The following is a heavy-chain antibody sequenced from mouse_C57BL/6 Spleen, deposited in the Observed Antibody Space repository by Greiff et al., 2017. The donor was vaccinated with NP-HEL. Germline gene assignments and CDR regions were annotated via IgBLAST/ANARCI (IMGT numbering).Heavy chain of an antibody. CDR1: GYTFTGYW. D-gene: IGHD1-1*01. V-gene: IGHV1-9*01. Sequence: QVQLQQSGAELMKPGASVKLSCKATGYTFTGYWIEWVKQRPGHGLEWIGELLPGSGSTNYNEKLKGKATFTADTSSNTAYMQLSSLTTEDSAIYYCARPLLQYYYGSSFAYWDQGTRVTVSA. CDR3: ARPLLQYYYGSSFAY. CDR2: LLPGSGST. J-gene: IGHJ3*01.